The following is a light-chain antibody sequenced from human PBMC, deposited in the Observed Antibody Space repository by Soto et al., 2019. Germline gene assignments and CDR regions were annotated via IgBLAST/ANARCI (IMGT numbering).Light chain of an antibody. CDR3: GTWDSSLSNGG. Sequence: QSVLTQPPSVSAAPGQKVTISCSGSSSNIGNNFVSWYQQLPGTAPKLLIYDNYRRPSGIPDRFSGSKSGTSATLGITGLQTGDEADYYCGTWDSSLSNGGFGGRTKRTVL. J-gene: IGLJ2*01. CDR2: DNY. CDR1: SSNIGNNF. V-gene: IGLV1-51*01.